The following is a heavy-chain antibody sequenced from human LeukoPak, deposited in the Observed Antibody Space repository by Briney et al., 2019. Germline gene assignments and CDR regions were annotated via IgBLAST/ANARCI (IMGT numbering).Heavy chain of an antibody. CDR2: ISYDGSNK. Sequence: GGSLRLSCAASGFTFSSYAMHWVRQAPGKGLEWVAVISYDGSNKYYADSVKGRFTISRDNSKNTLYLQMNSLRAEDTAVYYCAREGDYDFWSGSYYFDYWGRGTLVTVSS. V-gene: IGHV3-30-3*01. J-gene: IGHJ4*02. D-gene: IGHD3-3*01. CDR3: AREGDYDFWSGSYYFDY. CDR1: GFTFSSYA.